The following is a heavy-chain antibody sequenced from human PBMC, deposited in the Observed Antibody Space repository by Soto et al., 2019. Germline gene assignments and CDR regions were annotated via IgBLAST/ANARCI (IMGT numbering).Heavy chain of an antibody. CDR2: IIPILGIA. D-gene: IGHD4-17*01. J-gene: IGHJ4*02. CDR1: GGTFSSYT. V-gene: IGHV1-69*04. Sequence: ASVKVSCKASGGTFSSYTISWVRQAPGQGLEWMGRIIPILGIANYAQKFQGRVTITADKSTSTAYMELSSLRSEDTAVYYCARESWATVTPKHPLDYWGQGTLVTVSS. CDR3: ARESWATVTPKHPLDY.